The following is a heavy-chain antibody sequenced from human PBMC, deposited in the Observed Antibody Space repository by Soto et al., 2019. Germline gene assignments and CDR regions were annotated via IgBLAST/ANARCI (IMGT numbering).Heavy chain of an antibody. CDR3: ARDYPIYAFTT. D-gene: IGHD3-3*01. V-gene: IGHV3-74*01. Sequence: EVQLVESGGGLVQPGGSLRLSCVASGFTFSSYWMHWVRQAPGKGLVWVSRINGDGSGTSYADSVEGRFTISRDNAKNTQYLQFNSLRAEDAAVYYCARDYPIYAFTTWGQGTMVTVSS. J-gene: IGHJ3*01. CDR1: GFTFSSYW. CDR2: INGDGSGT.